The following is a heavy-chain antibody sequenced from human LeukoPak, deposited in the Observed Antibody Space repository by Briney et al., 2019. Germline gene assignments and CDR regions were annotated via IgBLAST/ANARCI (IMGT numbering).Heavy chain of an antibody. V-gene: IGHV3-66*01. CDR1: EFSVGSNY. J-gene: IGHJ3*02. Sequence: GGSLRLSCAASEFSVGSNYMTWVRQAPGKGLEWVSLIYSGGSTYYADSVKGRFTISRDNSKNTLYLQMNSLRAEDTAVYYCARTLRSSSAFDIWGQGTMVTVSS. D-gene: IGHD3-10*01. CDR2: IYSGGST. CDR3: ARTLRSSSAFDI.